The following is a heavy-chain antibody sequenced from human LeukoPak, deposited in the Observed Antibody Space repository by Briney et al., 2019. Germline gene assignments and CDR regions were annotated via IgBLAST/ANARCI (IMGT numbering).Heavy chain of an antibody. CDR2: IIPIFGTA. D-gene: IGHD3-3*01. CDR3: ARDRRDRYYDFWSGYSRGGYFDY. V-gene: IGHV1-69*13. J-gene: IGHJ4*02. CDR1: GGTFSSYA. Sequence: GASVKVSCKASGGTFSSYAISWVRQAPGQGLEWMGGIIPIFGTANYAQKFQGRVTITADESTSTAYMELSSLRSDDTAVYYCARDRRDRYYDFWSGYSRGGYFDYWGQGTLVTASS.